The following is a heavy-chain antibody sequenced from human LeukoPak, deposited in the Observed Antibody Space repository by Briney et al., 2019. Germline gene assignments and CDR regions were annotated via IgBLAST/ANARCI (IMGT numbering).Heavy chain of an antibody. CDR3: ARSAMGY. J-gene: IGHJ4*02. CDR2: ISSSGSTI. D-gene: IGHD2-2*01. CDR1: GVTFSSYE. Sequence: VGSLRLSCAASGVTFSSYEMNWVPQAPGKGRRWVSYISSSGSTIYYADSVKGRFTISRDNAKNSLYLQMNSLRAEDTAVYYCARSAMGYWGPGNLVTVSP. V-gene: IGHV3-48*03.